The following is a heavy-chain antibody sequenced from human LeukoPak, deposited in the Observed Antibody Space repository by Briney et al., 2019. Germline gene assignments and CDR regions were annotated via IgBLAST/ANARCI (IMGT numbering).Heavy chain of an antibody. CDR2: INYSGST. CDR3: ARARVSDTSGPYFGYFYDMDV. Sequence: SETLSLTCTVSNGSISPYYWTWIRQPPGKGLEYIGYINYSGSTKYNPSLKSRLTISVGTSKNQFFLELSSVTAADTAVYYRARARVSDTSGPYFGYFYDMDVWGKGTTVIVSS. J-gene: IGHJ6*03. CDR1: NGSISPYY. V-gene: IGHV4-59*01. D-gene: IGHD3-22*01.